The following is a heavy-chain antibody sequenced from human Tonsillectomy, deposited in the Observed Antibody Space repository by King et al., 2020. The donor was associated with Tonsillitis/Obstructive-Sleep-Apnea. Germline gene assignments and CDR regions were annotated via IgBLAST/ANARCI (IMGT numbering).Heavy chain of an antibody. CDR3: ARGDTYALDI. CDR1: GYTFTGYY. D-gene: IGHD5-18*01. J-gene: IGHJ3*02. CDR2: ISPNSGGT. V-gene: IGHV1-2*06. Sequence: VQLVESGAEVKKPGASVKVSCKASGYTFTGYYILWVRQAPGQGLEWMGRISPNSGGTNYAQNFQGRVTMTRDTSISTVYMELSRLRSDDTAVYYCARGDTYALDIWGQGTMVTVSS.